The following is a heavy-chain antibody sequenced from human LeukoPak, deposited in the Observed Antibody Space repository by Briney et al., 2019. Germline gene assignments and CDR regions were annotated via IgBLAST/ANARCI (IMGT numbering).Heavy chain of an antibody. V-gene: IGHV4-59*08. CDR1: GGSISSYY. CDR3: ASEGGRGY. D-gene: IGHD3-16*01. CDR2: IYYSGST. Sequence: PSETLSLTCTVSGGSISSYYWSWIRQPPGKGLEWIGYIYYSGSTNYNPSLKSRVTISVDTSKNQFSLKLSSVTAADTAVYYCASEGGRGYWGQGTLVTVSS. J-gene: IGHJ4*02.